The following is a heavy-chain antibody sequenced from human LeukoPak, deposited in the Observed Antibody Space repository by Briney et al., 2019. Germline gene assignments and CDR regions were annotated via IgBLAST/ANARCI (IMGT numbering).Heavy chain of an antibody. CDR1: GFTFSTYD. CDR3: ARGPSGYHNT. CDR2: IRYDGSNK. V-gene: IGHV3-30*02. Sequence: PGGSLRLSCAASGFTFSTYDMHWVRQAPGKGLEWVALIRYDGSNKFYADSVKGRFTISRDNSKNTLYLQMNSLRAEDTAVYYCARGPSGYHNTGGQGTLVTVSS. D-gene: IGHD5-12*01. J-gene: IGHJ4*02.